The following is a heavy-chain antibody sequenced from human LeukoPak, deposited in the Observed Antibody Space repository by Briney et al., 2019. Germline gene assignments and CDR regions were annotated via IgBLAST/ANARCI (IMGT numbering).Heavy chain of an antibody. Sequence: VASVKVSCKASGYTFTDNYIHWVRQAPGQGLEWMGRVNPDSGGINYAQKFQGRVTMTRDTSINTAYMELSSLRSEDTAVYYCARGVPDDLGYCSSTSCYGNNWFDPWGQGTLVTVSS. CDR1: GYTFTDNY. CDR2: VNPDSGGI. V-gene: IGHV1-2*06. J-gene: IGHJ5*02. D-gene: IGHD2-2*01. CDR3: ARGVPDDLGYCSSTSCYGNNWFDP.